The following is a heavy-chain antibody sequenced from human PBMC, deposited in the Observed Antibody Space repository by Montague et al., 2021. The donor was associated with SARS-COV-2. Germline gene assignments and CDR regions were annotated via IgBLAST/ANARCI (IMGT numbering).Heavy chain of an antibody. Sequence: CAISGDSVSNKSVAWNWIRQSPSRGLEWLGRTYYRSKWDSDYAESVKRRLVITPDTSKNQVSLQLNSVIPEDTAVYFCASSGITLTGLDAFDIWGQGTMVTVSS. CDR2: TYYRSKWDS. V-gene: IGHV6-1*01. D-gene: IGHD3-9*01. J-gene: IGHJ3*02. CDR3: ASSGITLTGLDAFDI. CDR1: GDSVSNKSVA.